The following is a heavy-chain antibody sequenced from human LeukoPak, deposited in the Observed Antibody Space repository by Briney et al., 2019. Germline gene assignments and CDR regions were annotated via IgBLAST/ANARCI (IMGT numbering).Heavy chain of an antibody. J-gene: IGHJ4*02. Sequence: SETLSLTCTVSGYSISSGYYWGWIRQPPGKGLEWIGSIYYSGSTYYNPSLKSRVTISVDTSKNQFSLKLSSVTAADTAVYYCARAGERLDYVWGSYRFDYWGQGTLVTVSS. CDR3: ARAGERLDYVWGSYRFDY. CDR2: IYYSGST. CDR1: GYSISSGYY. D-gene: IGHD3-16*02. V-gene: IGHV4-38-2*02.